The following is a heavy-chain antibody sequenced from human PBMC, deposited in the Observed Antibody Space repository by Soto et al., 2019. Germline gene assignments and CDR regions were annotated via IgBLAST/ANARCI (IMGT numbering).Heavy chain of an antibody. CDR1: GFTFSSYA. D-gene: IGHD3-22*01. J-gene: IGHJ6*02. CDR2: ISGSGGST. CDR3: AKGYYDSSGYPRSDYGMDV. Sequence: TGGSLRLSCAASGFTFSSYAMSWVRQAPGKGLEWVSAISGSGGSTYNADSVKGRFTISRDNSKNTLYLQMNSLRAEDTAVYYCAKGYYDSSGYPRSDYGMDVWRQGTTVTVSS. V-gene: IGHV3-23*01.